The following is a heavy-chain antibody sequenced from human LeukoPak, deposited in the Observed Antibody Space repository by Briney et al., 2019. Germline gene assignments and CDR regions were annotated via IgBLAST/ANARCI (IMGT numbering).Heavy chain of an antibody. Sequence: SETLSLTCAVSGGSISSSNWWSWVRQPPGKGLEWIGEIYHSGSTNYNPSLKSRVTISVDKSKNQFSLKLSSVTAADTAVYYCARLVGYYDILTGYLIDYWGQGTLVTVSS. CDR3: ARLVGYYDILTGYLIDY. CDR1: GGSISSSNW. V-gene: IGHV4-4*02. D-gene: IGHD3-9*01. J-gene: IGHJ4*02. CDR2: IYHSGST.